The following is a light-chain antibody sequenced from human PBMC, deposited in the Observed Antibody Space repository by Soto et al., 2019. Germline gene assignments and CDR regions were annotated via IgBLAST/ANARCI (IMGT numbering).Light chain of an antibody. CDR2: DAS. Sequence: EIQMTQYPSTLSASVGERVMITCRASRSISGWLAWYQQKPGKAPKLLIYDASSLASGVPSRFSGIESGTEFTLTISSLQPDDFATYYCQQLNSYPITFGQGTRLEN. J-gene: IGKJ5*01. V-gene: IGKV1-5*01. CDR3: QQLNSYPIT. CDR1: RSISGW.